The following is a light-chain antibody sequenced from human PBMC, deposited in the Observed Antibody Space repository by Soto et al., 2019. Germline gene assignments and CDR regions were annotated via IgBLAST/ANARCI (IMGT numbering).Light chain of an antibody. V-gene: IGKV1-39*01. J-gene: IGKJ1*01. CDR1: QSVSSY. Sequence: DIQMTQSPSSLSASVGDRVTITCRASQSVSSYLNWYQQKPGKAPKLLIYAASSLQSGVPSRFSGFGSGTDFTLTISSLQPEDFATYYCQQSYRAPRTFGQGTKVEIK. CDR2: AAS. CDR3: QQSYRAPRT.